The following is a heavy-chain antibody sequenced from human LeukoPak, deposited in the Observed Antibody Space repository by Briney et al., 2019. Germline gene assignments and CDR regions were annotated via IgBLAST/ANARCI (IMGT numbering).Heavy chain of an antibody. D-gene: IGHD2-21*02. J-gene: IGHJ6*02. CDR3: ARLSPATAFYYYYYGMTS. CDR2: IYYSGST. Sequence: SETLSLTCTVSGGSISSYYWSWIRQPPGKGLEWIGYIYYSGSTNYNPSLKSRVTISVDTSKNQFSLKLSSVTAADTAVYYCARLSPATAFYYYYYGMTSGAKGPRSPSP. CDR1: GGSISSYY. V-gene: IGHV4-59*01.